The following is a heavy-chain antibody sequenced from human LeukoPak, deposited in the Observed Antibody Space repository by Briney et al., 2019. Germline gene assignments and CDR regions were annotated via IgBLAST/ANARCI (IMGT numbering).Heavy chain of an antibody. CDR3: ARGVYIAAAQYGY. D-gene: IGHD6-13*01. J-gene: IGHJ4*02. CDR1: GGSISSYY. V-gene: IGHV4-59*01. CDR2: IYYSGTT. Sequence: SETLSLTCTVSGGSISSYYWSWIRQPPGKGLEWIGYIYYSGTTNYNPSLKSRVTISVDTSKNQFSLKLSSVTAADTAVYYCARGVYIAAAQYGYWGQGTLDTVSS.